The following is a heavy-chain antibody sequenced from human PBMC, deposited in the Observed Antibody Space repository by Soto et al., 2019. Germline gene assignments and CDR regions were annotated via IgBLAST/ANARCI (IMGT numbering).Heavy chain of an antibody. V-gene: IGHV1-69*08. J-gene: IGHJ4*02. D-gene: IGHD2-21*02. CDR1: GGTFSSYT. CDR3: ARDRSGGDHYFDY. Sequence: QVQLVQSGAEVKKPGSSVKVSCKASGGTFSSYTISWVRQAPGQGLEWMGRIIPILGIANYAQKFQGRVTXTXDXXTSTAYMELSSLRSEDTAVYYCARDRSGGDHYFDYWGQGTLVTVSS. CDR2: IIPILGIA.